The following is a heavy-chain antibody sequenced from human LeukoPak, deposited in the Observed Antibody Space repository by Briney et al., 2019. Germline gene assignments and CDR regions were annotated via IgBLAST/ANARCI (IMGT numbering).Heavy chain of an antibody. CDR2: VSGSGGST. Sequence: GGSLRLSCAASGFTFSSYAMNWVRQAPGRGLEWVSGVSGSGGSTYYADSVEGRFTISRDNSKNTLYLQMNSLRAEDTAVYYCAKARQEYYFDYWGQGTLVTVSS. J-gene: IGHJ4*02. V-gene: IGHV3-23*01. CDR1: GFTFSSYA. CDR3: AKARQEYYFDY.